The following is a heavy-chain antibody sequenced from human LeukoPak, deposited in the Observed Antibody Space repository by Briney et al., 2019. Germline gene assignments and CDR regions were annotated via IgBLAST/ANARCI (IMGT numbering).Heavy chain of an antibody. CDR1: GYTFTTYD. D-gene: IGHD5-18*01. CDR2: INPNTGNT. CDR3: ASWSAYSS. J-gene: IGHJ4*02. V-gene: IGHV1-8*01. Sequence: GASMKVSCKVSGYTFTTYDINWVRQASGQGLEWMGRINPNTGNTRYAQKFQGRVAMTRDTSVSTAYMELNNLGLEDTAVYYCASWSAYSSWGQGTLVTVSP.